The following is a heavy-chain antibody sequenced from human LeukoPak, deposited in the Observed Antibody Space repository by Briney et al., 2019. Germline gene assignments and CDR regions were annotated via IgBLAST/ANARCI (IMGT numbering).Heavy chain of an antibody. D-gene: IGHD3-22*01. CDR1: GASISSSY. Sequence: SETLSLTCTVSGASISSSYWSWIRQPPGKGLEWIGYIYYSGTTKYNPSLKSRVTISVDTSKNQFSLKLSSVTAADTAVYYCARKTYYYDSSGYFLFDYWGQGTLVTVSS. CDR3: ARKTYYYDSSGYFLFDY. CDR2: IYYSGTT. V-gene: IGHV4-59*12. J-gene: IGHJ4*02.